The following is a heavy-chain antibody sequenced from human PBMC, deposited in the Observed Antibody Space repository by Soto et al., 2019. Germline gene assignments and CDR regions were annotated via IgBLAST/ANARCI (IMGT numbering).Heavy chain of an antibody. D-gene: IGHD3-22*01. J-gene: IGHJ5*02. CDR1: GGSISSGDYY. CDR3: ARGNDSSGYYYVVIWFDP. Sequence: QVQLQESGPGLVKPSQTLSLTCTVSGGSISSGDYYWSWIRQPPGKGLEWIGYIYYSGSTYYNPFLKSRVTISVDTSKNQFSLKLSSVTAADTAVYYCARGNDSSGYYYVVIWFDPWGQGTLVTVSS. V-gene: IGHV4-30-4*01. CDR2: IYYSGST.